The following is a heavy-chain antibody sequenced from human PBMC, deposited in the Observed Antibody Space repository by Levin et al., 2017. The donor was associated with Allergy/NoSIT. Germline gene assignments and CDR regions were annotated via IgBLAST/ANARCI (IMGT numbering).Heavy chain of an antibody. J-gene: IGHJ4*02. V-gene: IGHV4-30-2*01. CDR3: ARVQQLSRVVDY. D-gene: IGHD6-13*01. CDR1: GGSISSGGYS. Sequence: SETLSLTCAVSGGSISSGGYSWSWIRQPPGKGLEWIGYIYHSETTYYNPSLKSRVTISVDRSNNQFSLKLSSVTAADTAVYYCARVQQLSRVVDYWGQGTLVTVSS. CDR2: IYHSETT.